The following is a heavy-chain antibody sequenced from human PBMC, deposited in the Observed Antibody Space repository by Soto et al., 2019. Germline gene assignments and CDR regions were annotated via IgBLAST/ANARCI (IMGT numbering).Heavy chain of an antibody. J-gene: IGHJ3*01. V-gene: IGHV4-31*03. CDR2: IFYSGTT. Sequence: SETLSLTCTVSGGSISSGGYYWSWIRQHPGKGLEWIGYIFYSGTTYYNPSLKSRVTISVDTSENQFSLKLTSVTAADTAVYYCARGGDGFDLWGQGKMVTVSS. CDR1: GGSISSGGYY. CDR3: ARGGDGFDL.